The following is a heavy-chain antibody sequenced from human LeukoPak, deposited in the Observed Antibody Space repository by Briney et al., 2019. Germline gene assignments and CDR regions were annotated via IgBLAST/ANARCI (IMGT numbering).Heavy chain of an antibody. D-gene: IGHD3-10*01. CDR2: IYTSGST. CDR3: ARGQYYYGSGSYYKR. V-gene: IGHV4-61*02. CDR1: GGSISSGSYY. Sequence: SETLSLTCTVSGGSISSGSYYWSWIRQPAGKGLEWIGRIYTSGSTNYNPSLKSRVTISVDTSKNQFSLKLSSVTAADTAVYYCARGQYYYGSGSYYKRWGQGTLVTVSS. J-gene: IGHJ4*02.